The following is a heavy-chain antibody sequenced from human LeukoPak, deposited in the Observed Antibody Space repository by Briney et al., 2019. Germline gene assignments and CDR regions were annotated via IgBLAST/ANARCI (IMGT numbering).Heavy chain of an antibody. CDR2: IKNKDEGEKT. J-gene: IGHJ4*02. CDR1: GFSFTNVW. V-gene: IGHV3-15*07. D-gene: IGHD3-16*01. Sequence: GGSLRLSCAVSGFSFTNVWMNWVRQAPGKGLEWVGRIKNKDEGEKTDYAAPVKGRFTISRDDSKATLILQMNSLKMEDTAIYYCTTGIDYGGGYWGQGTLVSVSS. CDR3: TTGIDYGGGY.